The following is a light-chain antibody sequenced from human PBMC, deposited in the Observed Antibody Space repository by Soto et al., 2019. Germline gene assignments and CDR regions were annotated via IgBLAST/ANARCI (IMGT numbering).Light chain of an antibody. J-gene: IGLJ3*02. V-gene: IGLV2-14*01. Sequence: QSALTQPASVSGSPGQSITISCTAISSDITTYNYVSWYQHHPGKAPKLIIYEVINRPSGVSNRFSGSKSGNTASLTISGLQAEDEADYDCSSYPSTRWVFGGGTKLTVL. CDR2: EVI. CDR1: SSDITTYNY. CDR3: SSYPSTRWV.